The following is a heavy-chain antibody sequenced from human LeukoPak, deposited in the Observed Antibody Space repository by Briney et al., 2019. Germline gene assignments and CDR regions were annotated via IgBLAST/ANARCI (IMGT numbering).Heavy chain of an antibody. CDR3: ARGDGYNDAEYLQH. D-gene: IGHD5-24*01. CDR2: IWYDGSNK. J-gene: IGHJ1*01. CDR1: GFTFSRYG. Sequence: GGSLRLSCAASGFTFSRYGMHWVRQARGKGREWVAVIWYDGSNKYYGDSVKGRFTISRDNSKKTLYLQMNSLRVEDTAVYYCARGDGYNDAEYLQHWGQGTLVTVS. V-gene: IGHV3-33*01.